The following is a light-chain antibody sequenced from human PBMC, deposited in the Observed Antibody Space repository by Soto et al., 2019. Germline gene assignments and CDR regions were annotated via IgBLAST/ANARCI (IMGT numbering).Light chain of an antibody. V-gene: IGKV1-5*01. CDR1: QSISSW. J-gene: IGKJ2*01. Sequence: DIQMTQSPSTLSASVGDRVTITCRASQSISSWLAWYQQKPRKAPKLLIYDASSLESGVPSRFSGSGSGTEFTLTISSLQPDDFATYYCQQYNSYSYTFGQATMLEIK. CDR2: DAS. CDR3: QQYNSYSYT.